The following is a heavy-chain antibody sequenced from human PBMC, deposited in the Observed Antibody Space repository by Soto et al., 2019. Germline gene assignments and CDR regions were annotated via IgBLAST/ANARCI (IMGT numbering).Heavy chain of an antibody. V-gene: IGHV6-1*01. CDR2: TYYRCKWYN. J-gene: IGHJ3*02. CDR1: GDSVASNSAA. CDR3: ARVIAVSYDAFDI. Sequence: PSQTLSLTCAISGDSVASNSAALNWIRQSPSRGLEWLGRTYYRCKWYNDYAVSVKSRITINPATSKNQFSLQLNSVTTEYTAVYYCARVIAVSYDAFDIWGQGTMVTVSS. D-gene: IGHD6-19*01.